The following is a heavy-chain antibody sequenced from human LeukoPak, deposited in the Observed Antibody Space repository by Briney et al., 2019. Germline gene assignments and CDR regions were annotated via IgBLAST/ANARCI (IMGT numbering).Heavy chain of an antibody. CDR3: ARRFFLNWKLDAFDI. CDR1: GISVSSNN. D-gene: IGHD1-1*01. Sequence: PGGSLRLSCAASGISVSSNNMHWVRQAPGGGLEWVSYISAGSGTIYSADSVKGRFIISRDNAKNSLYLQMNSLRAEDTAVYYCARRFFLNWKLDAFDIWGQGTMVTVSS. J-gene: IGHJ3*02. CDR2: ISAGSGTI. V-gene: IGHV3-48*04.